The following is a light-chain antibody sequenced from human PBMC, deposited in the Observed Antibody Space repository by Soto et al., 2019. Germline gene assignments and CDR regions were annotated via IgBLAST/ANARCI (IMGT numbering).Light chain of an antibody. CDR2: VAS. Sequence: EIVMTQSPATLSVSPGERATLSCRASQSVSSNLAWYQQKPGQAPRLLIYVASTRATGIPARFSGSGSGTESTLTISSLQSEDFAVYYCQQYGRSPPWTFGQGTKVEVK. J-gene: IGKJ1*01. CDR3: QQYGRSPPWT. CDR1: QSVSSN. V-gene: IGKV3-15*01.